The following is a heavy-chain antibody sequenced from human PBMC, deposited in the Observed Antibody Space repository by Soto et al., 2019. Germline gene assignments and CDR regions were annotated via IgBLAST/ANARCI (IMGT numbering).Heavy chain of an antibody. D-gene: IGHD4-4*01. Sequence: GGSLRLSCAASGFTFDDYAMHWVRQAPGKGLEWVSCISWNSGSIAYADSVKGRFTISRDNAKNSLYLQMNSLRAEDTALYYCAKSYSTRYYYMDVWGKRTTVTVSS. CDR1: GFTFDDYA. V-gene: IGHV3-9*01. CDR3: AKSYSTRYYYMDV. J-gene: IGHJ6*03. CDR2: ISWNSGSI.